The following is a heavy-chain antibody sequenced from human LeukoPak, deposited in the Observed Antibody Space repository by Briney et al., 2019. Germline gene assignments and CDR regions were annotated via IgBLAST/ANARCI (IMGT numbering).Heavy chain of an antibody. J-gene: IGHJ4*02. D-gene: IGHD3-22*01. CDR3: ARENYYDSSGYFH. Sequence: SGGSLRVSCAASGFTFSNYAMNWVRQAPGKGLEWVSSISSSSSYIYYADSVKGRFTISRDNAKNSLYLQMNSLRAEDTAVYYCARENYYDSSGYFHWGQGTLVTVSS. V-gene: IGHV3-21*04. CDR1: GFTFSNYA. CDR2: ISSSSSYI.